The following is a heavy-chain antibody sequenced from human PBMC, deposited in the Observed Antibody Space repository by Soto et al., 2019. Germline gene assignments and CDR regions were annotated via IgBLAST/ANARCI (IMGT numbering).Heavy chain of an antibody. CDR3: ARDKKPFNWSPSILKSYDYGMDV. Sequence: QVQLVESGGRVVQPGRSLRLSCAASGFTFRTFAMHWVRQAPGKGLEWVAVVSNDGSNTYFLDSVKGRFTVSRDNSNNTLYLQMDSLRAEDTAVYYCARDKKPFNWSPSILKSYDYGMDVWGQGTTVTVSS. CDR1: GFTFRTFA. CDR2: VSNDGSNT. V-gene: IGHV3-30-3*01. J-gene: IGHJ6*02. D-gene: IGHD1-1*01.